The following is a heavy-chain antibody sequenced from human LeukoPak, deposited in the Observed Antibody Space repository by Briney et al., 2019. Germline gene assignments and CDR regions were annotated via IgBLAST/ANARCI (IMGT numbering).Heavy chain of an antibody. D-gene: IGHD1-26*01. Sequence: SSETLSLTCTVSGVSISSFYWNWFRQPAEKGLEWVGRIYTRGSTNYNPSLKSRVTMSVDTSKNQLSLKLRSVTAADTAVYYCARVTTGSYYSDHWGQGTLVTVSS. CDR1: GVSISSFY. CDR3: ARVTTGSYYSDH. J-gene: IGHJ4*02. CDR2: IYTRGST. V-gene: IGHV4-4*07.